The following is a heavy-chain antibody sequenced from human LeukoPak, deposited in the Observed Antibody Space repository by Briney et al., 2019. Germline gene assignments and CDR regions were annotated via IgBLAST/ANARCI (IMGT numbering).Heavy chain of an antibody. V-gene: IGHV1-2*06. J-gene: IGHJ6*02. CDR1: GYTFTGYY. Sequence: ASVTVFCKASGYTFTGYYMHWVRQAPGQGLEWMGRINPNSGGTNYAQKFQGRVTMTRDTSISTAYMELSRLRSDDTAVYYCATGVAYYYGMDVWGQGTTVTVSS. CDR2: INPNSGGT. D-gene: IGHD2-15*01. CDR3: ATGVAYYYGMDV.